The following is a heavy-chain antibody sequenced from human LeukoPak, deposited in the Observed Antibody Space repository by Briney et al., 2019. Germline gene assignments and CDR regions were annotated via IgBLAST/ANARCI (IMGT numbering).Heavy chain of an antibody. CDR2: INPHSGGT. V-gene: IGHV1-2*06. CDR3: ARGIAAAGTVDGAFDI. CDR1: GYTFTGYY. Sequence: GASVKVSCKASGYTFTGYYMHWVRQAPGHGLEWMGRINPHSGGTNYAQKFQGRVTMTRDTFISTAYMELSRLRSDDTAVYYCARGIAAAGTVDGAFDIWGQGTMVTVSS. J-gene: IGHJ3*02. D-gene: IGHD6-13*01.